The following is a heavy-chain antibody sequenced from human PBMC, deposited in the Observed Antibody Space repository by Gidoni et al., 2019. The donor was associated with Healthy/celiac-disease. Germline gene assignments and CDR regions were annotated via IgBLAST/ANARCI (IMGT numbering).Heavy chain of an antibody. CDR2: IYTSGST. CDR3: ARGAYSGYDWRRGYFDY. CDR1: GVSISIGSYY. V-gene: IGHV4-61*02. J-gene: IGHJ4*02. D-gene: IGHD5-12*01. Sequence: QVQLQESGPGLVKPSQTLSLTCPVSGVSISIGSYYWSWIRQPAGKGLEWIGRIYTSGSTNYNPSLKSRVTISVDTSKNQFSLKLSSVTAADTAVYYCARGAYSGYDWRRGYFDYWGQGTLVTVSS.